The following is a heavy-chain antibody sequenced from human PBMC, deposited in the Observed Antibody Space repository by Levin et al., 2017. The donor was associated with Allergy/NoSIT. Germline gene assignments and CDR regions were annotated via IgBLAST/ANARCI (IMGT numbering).Heavy chain of an antibody. D-gene: IGHD5-18*01. CDR1: GFTFSGYW. CDR3: ATDVTATVHY. Sequence: PGGSLRLSCAVSGFTFSGYWMGWVRQAPGKGLEWVANIHQDGSAQYYVDSVKGRFTVSRDNAKNSLFLQMNSLRAEDTAVYYCATDVTATVHYWGQGTLVTVSS. J-gene: IGHJ4*02. V-gene: IGHV3-7*01. CDR2: IHQDGSAQ.